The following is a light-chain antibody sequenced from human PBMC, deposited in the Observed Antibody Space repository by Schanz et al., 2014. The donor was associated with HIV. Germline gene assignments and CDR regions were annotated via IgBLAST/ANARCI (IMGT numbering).Light chain of an antibody. CDR2: EIS. Sequence: QSALTQPASVSGSPGQSITISCTGTSSDVGGYNYVSWYQQHPGKAPKLMIYEISKWPSGVSNRFSGSKSGNTASLTISGLQAEDEADYYCSSYTSSSTPLVFRGGTKLTVL. CDR3: SSYTSSSTPLV. CDR1: SSDVGGYNY. V-gene: IGLV2-14*03. J-gene: IGLJ3*02.